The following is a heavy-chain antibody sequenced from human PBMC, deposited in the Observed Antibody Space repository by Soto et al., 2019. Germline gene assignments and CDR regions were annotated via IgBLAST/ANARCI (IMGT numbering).Heavy chain of an antibody. J-gene: IGHJ5*02. CDR1: GYSISSGYY. Sequence: KTSETLSLTCAVSGYSISSGYYWGWIRQPPGKGLEWIGSIYHSGSTYYNPSLKSRVTISVDTSKNQFSLKLSSVTAADTAVYYCARDYYGSGSYYNGYNWFDPWGQGTLVTVSS. D-gene: IGHD3-10*01. CDR2: IYHSGST. V-gene: IGHV4-38-2*02. CDR3: ARDYYGSGSYYNGYNWFDP.